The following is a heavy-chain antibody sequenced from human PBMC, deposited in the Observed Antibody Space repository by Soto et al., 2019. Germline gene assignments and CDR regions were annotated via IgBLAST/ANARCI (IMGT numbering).Heavy chain of an antibody. Sequence: GGSLRLSCAASGFTFSSYSMNWVRQAPGKGLEWVSSISSSSSYIYYADSVKGRFTISRDNAKNSLYLQMNSLRAEDTAVYYCAIDHSSGWYPDWFDPWGQGTLVTVSS. J-gene: IGHJ5*02. CDR3: AIDHSSGWYPDWFDP. V-gene: IGHV3-21*01. D-gene: IGHD6-19*01. CDR2: ISSSSSYI. CDR1: GFTFSSYS.